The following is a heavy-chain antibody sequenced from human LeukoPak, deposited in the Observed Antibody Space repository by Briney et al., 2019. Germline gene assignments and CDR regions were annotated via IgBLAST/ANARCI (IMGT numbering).Heavy chain of an antibody. CDR3: ARGSIPIVVVPAASAPGAFDI. Sequence: SVKVSCKASGYTFTGYYMHWVRQAPGQGLEWMGWINPNSGGTNYAQKFQGRVTMTRDTSISTAYMELSRLRSDDTAVYYCARGSIPIVVVPAASAPGAFDIWGQGTMVTVSS. CDR1: GYTFTGYY. D-gene: IGHD2-2*01. CDR2: INPNSGGT. V-gene: IGHV1-2*02. J-gene: IGHJ3*02.